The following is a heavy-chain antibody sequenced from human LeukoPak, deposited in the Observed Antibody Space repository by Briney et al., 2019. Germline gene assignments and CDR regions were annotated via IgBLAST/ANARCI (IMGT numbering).Heavy chain of an antibody. CDR3: ARRYCSGTRCYYFDY. D-gene: IGHD2-2*01. Sequence: PGESLKISCKGSGYSFSNYWIGWVRQMPGKGLEWMGTIDPGDSDTRYSPSFQGQVTISADKSISTAYLQWSSLKASDTAMFYCARRYCSGTRCYYFDYWGQGTLVTVSP. CDR1: GYSFSNYW. CDR2: IDPGDSDT. V-gene: IGHV5-51*01. J-gene: IGHJ4*02.